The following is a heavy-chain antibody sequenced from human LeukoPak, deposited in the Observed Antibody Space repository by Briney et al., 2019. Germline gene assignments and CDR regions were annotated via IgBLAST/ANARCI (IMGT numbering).Heavy chain of an antibody. D-gene: IGHD1-26*01. V-gene: IGHV3-74*01. CDR2: INIDGSST. Sequence: GGSLRLSCAASGFIFTTYWMHWVREAPGKGLVWVARINIDGSSTYYADSVRGRFTISRDNAKNTLYLQMNSLRAEDTAVYYCTRDLVGATSDFWGQGTLVTVSS. CDR1: GFIFTTYW. J-gene: IGHJ4*02. CDR3: TRDLVGATSDF.